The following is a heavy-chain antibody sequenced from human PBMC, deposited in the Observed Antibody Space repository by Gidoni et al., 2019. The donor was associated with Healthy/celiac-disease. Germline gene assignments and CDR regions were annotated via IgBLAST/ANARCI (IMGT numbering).Heavy chain of an antibody. V-gene: IGHV3-30-3*01. D-gene: IGHD3-9*01. CDR1: GFTFSSYP. CDR2: ISYDGSNK. Sequence: QVQLVESGGGVVQPGRSLRLSCAAPGFTFSSYPMHWVRQAPGKGLEWVAVISYDGSNKYYADSVKGRFTISRDNSKNTLYLQMNSLRAEDTAVYYCARDGGYDILTGYYPLYYFDYWGQGTLVTVSS. J-gene: IGHJ4*02. CDR3: ARDGGYDILTGYYPLYYFDY.